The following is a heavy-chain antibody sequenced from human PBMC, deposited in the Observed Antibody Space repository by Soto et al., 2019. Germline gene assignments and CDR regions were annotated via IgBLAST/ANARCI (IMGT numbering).Heavy chain of an antibody. V-gene: IGHV4-59*01. D-gene: IGHD2-15*01. CDR2: IYYSGST. Sequence: SETLSLTCTVPGGSISSYYWSWIRQPPGKGLDWIGYIYYSGSTNYNPSLKSRVTISVDTSKNQFSLKLSSVTAADTAVYYCARDPRYCSGGSCLSYGMDVWGQGTTVTVSS. CDR3: ARDPRYCSGGSCLSYGMDV. J-gene: IGHJ6*02. CDR1: GGSISSYY.